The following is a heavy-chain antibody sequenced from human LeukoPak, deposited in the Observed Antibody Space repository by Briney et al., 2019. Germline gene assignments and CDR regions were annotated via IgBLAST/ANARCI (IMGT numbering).Heavy chain of an antibody. J-gene: IGHJ3*01. Sequence: GRSLRLSCAASGFTFSSYGMHWVRQAPGKGLEWVAVISYDGSNKKYADSVKGRFTISRDNSKNTLYLQMNSLRAEDTAVYYCAKEQWLVPSSFWGQGTMVTVSS. V-gene: IGHV3-30*18. D-gene: IGHD6-19*01. CDR3: AKEQWLVPSSF. CDR2: ISYDGSNK. CDR1: GFTFSSYG.